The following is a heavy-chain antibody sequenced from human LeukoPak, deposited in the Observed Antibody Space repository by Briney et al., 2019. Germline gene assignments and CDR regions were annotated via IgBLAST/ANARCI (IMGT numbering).Heavy chain of an antibody. V-gene: IGHV1-18*01. Sequence: ASVKVSCKASGYTFTSYGISWVRQAPGQGLEWMGWISAYNGNTNYAQKLQGRVTMTTDTSTSTAYMELRSLRSDDTAVYYCARDLSSSWYNWFDPWGQRTLVTVSS. J-gene: IGHJ5*02. CDR1: GYTFTSYG. CDR3: ARDLSSSWYNWFDP. D-gene: IGHD6-13*01. CDR2: ISAYNGNT.